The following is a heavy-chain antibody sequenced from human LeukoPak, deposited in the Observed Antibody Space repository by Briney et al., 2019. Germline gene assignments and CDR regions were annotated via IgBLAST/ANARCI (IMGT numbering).Heavy chain of an antibody. V-gene: IGHV1-46*01. J-gene: IGHJ6*03. CDR1: GYTFTGYY. CDR3: ARDLSEYQLPYYYYYYMDV. D-gene: IGHD2-2*01. CDR2: INPSGGST. Sequence: GASVKVSCKASGYTFTGYYMYWVRQAPGQGLEWMGIINPSGGSTSYAQKFQGRVTMTRDMSTSTVYMELSSLRSEDTAVYYCARDLSEYQLPYYYYYYMDVWGKGTTVTISS.